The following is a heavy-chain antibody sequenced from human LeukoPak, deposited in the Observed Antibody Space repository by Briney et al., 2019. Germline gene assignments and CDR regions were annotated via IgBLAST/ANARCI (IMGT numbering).Heavy chain of an antibody. CDR3: ARGRGDYGSGSYYAQYFDL. CDR1: GGTFSSYA. CDR2: IIPIFGTA. Sequence: GASVKVSCKASGGTFSSYAISWVRQAPGQGLEWMGGIIPIFGTANYAQKFQGRVTITADESTSTAYMELSSLRSEDTAVYYCARGRGDYGSGSYYAQYFDLWGRGTLVTVSS. V-gene: IGHV1-69*13. D-gene: IGHD3-10*01. J-gene: IGHJ2*01.